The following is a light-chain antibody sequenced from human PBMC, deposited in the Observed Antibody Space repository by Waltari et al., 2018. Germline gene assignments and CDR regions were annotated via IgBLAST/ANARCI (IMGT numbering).Light chain of an antibody. V-gene: IGKV4-1*01. CDR3: QQCYSTPWT. CDR2: WAS. J-gene: IGKJ1*01. CDR1: QSVLYSSNNKNY. Sequence: DIVMTQSPDSLAVSLGERATINCKSSQSVLYSSNNKNYLAWYKQKPGQPPKLLIYWASNRESVVPDRFSSSGSGTDFTLTISSLQAEDVAVYYCQQCYSTPWTFGQGTKVEIK.